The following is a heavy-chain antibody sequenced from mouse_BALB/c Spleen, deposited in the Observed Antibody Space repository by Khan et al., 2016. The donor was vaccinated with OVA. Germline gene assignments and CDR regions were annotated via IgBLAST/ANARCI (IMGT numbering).Heavy chain of an antibody. V-gene: IGHV3-2*02. J-gene: IGHJ3*01. CDR1: GYSITSDYA. CDR3: ARWFTY. Sequence: EVQLQESGPGLVKPSQSLSLTCTVTGYSITSDYAWNWIRQFPGNKLEWMGYISYSGTTTYNPSLKSRLSITRDTSNNQFFLQLNSVTTEDTATYYCARWFTYWGQGTLVTVSA. CDR2: ISYSGTT.